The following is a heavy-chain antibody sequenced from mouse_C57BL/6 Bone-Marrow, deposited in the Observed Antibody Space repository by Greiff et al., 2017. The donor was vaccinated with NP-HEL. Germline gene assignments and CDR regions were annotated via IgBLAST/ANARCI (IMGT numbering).Heavy chain of an antibody. V-gene: IGHV1-81*01. CDR2: IYPRSGNT. J-gene: IGHJ2*01. CDR1: GYTFTSYG. Sequence: VQLQQSGAELARPGASVKLSCKASGYTFTSYGISWVKQRTGQGLEWIGEIYPRSGNTYYNEKFTGKVILTADKSTSTAYMELRSLTSEDSAVYYCARRQGYYGYDYWGKGTTLTVSS. CDR3: ARRQGYYGYDY. D-gene: IGHD2-2*01.